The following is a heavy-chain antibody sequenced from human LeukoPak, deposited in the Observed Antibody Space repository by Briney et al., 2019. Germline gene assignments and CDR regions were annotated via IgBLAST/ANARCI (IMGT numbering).Heavy chain of an antibody. CDR1: GGSISSGGYY. J-gene: IGHJ4*02. V-gene: IGHV4-30-2*01. CDR3: ARLYSSSWYGLYYFDY. CDR2: IYHSGST. Sequence: SETLSLTCTVSGGSISSGGYYWSWIRQPPGKGLEWIGYIYHSGSTYYNPSLKSRVTISVDTSKNQFSLKLSSVTAADTAVYYCARLYSSSWYGLYYFDYWGQGTLVTVSS. D-gene: IGHD6-13*01.